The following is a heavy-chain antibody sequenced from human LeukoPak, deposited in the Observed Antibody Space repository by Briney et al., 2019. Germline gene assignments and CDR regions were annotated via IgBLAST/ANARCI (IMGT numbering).Heavy chain of an antibody. J-gene: IGHJ4*02. Sequence: SETLSLTCAVYRGSFIDYYWSWIRQPPGMGLEWIGEINHSGSTNYNPSLKSRVTISVDTSKKQFSLNLSSVTAADTAVYYCAGARRDYGRSFDYWGQGTLVTVSS. D-gene: IGHD4-17*01. V-gene: IGHV4-34*01. CDR2: INHSGST. CDR3: AGARRDYGRSFDY. CDR1: RGSFIDYY.